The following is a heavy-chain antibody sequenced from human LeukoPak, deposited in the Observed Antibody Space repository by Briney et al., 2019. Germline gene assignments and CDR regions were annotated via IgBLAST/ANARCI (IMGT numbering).Heavy chain of an antibody. Sequence: SETLSLTCAVSRGSLCNTSYYWGLIRQPPGEGLECIGTIYYSGSTYYNPSLKSRVTMSVDTSKNQFSLKLSSVTAADTAVYYCARTLHCNGGRCFLLYGFDSWGQGTPVIVSS. D-gene: IGHD2-15*01. J-gene: IGHJ5*01. V-gene: IGHV4-39*01. CDR2: IYYSGST. CDR3: ARTLHCNGGRCFLLYGFDS. CDR1: RGSLCNTSYY.